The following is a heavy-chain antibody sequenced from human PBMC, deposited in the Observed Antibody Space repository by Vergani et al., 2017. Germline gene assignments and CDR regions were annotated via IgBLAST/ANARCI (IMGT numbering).Heavy chain of an antibody. D-gene: IGHD3-16*01. CDR2: IQFDGRNQ. CDR3: AKHFRGWGIDY. V-gene: IGHV3-30*02. CDR1: GLALRNYV. J-gene: IGHJ4*02. Sequence: QVQLVESGGGVVQRGGSRRLSCATFGLALRNYVMHGFRQGPGKGLEFVAFIQFDGRNQYYADSVKGGFTPSRDFSKNTLYLQMNSLRTDDTATYYCAKHFRGWGIDYWGQGTQVIVSS.